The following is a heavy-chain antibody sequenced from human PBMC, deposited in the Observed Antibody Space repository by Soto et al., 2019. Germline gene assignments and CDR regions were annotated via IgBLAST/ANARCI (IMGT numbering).Heavy chain of an antibody. Sequence: LSLTCTVSGGSISSYYWSWIRQPPGKGLEWIGYIYYSGSTNYNPSLKSRVTISVDTSKNQFSLKLSSVTAADTAVYYCARGVAAAGTRYFDYWGQGTLVTVSS. V-gene: IGHV4-59*01. CDR2: IYYSGST. CDR1: GGSISSYY. J-gene: IGHJ4*02. D-gene: IGHD6-13*01. CDR3: ARGVAAAGTRYFDY.